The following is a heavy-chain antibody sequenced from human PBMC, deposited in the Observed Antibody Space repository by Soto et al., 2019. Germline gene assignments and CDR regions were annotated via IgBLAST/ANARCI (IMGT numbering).Heavy chain of an antibody. Sequence: LRLSCSVSGFSLSSYAMHWVRQAPGKGLEYASSISSDGRSTYYAASVRGRFTISRDNSKNMLYLQMSSLRPEDTAIYYCVKDRFIDYWGQGTPVTVSS. CDR3: VKDRFIDY. J-gene: IGHJ4*02. CDR1: GFSLSSYA. CDR2: ISSDGRST. D-gene: IGHD3-16*01. V-gene: IGHV3-64D*06.